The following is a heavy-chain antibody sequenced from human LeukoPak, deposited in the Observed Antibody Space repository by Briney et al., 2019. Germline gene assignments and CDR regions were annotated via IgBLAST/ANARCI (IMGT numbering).Heavy chain of an antibody. CDR1: GFTFSSYA. J-gene: IGHJ5*02. CDR2: ISGSGGST. CDR3: ARALYDSSGFNWFDP. Sequence: GGSLRLSCAASGFTFSSYAMSWVRQAPGKGLEWVSAISGSGGSTYYADSVKGRFTISRDNSKNTLYLQMNSLRAEDTAVYYCARALYDSSGFNWFDPWGQGTLVTVSS. V-gene: IGHV3-23*01. D-gene: IGHD3-22*01.